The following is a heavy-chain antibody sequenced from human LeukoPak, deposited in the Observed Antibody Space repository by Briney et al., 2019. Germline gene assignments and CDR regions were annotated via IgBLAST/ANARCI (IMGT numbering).Heavy chain of an antibody. CDR1: GFTFNNYE. Sequence: PGGSLRLSCAASGFTFNNYEMNWVRQAPGKGLEWVSYISSSGNTIYYADSVKGRFTISRDNAKNSLYLQMNSLRAEDTAVYYCARHHYYDILTGPDYWGQGTLVTVSS. D-gene: IGHD3-9*01. V-gene: IGHV3-48*03. CDR3: ARHHYYDILTGPDY. J-gene: IGHJ4*02. CDR2: ISSSGNTI.